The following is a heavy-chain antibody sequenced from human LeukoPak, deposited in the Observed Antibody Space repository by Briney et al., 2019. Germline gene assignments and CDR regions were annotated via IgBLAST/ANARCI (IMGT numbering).Heavy chain of an antibody. CDR1: SFYINNFW. V-gene: IGHV3-74*01. Sequence: GGSLRLSCAASSFYINNFWMHWVRQGPGKGLEWVARINSDATTTTYADSLRGRFSVSRDNAKNMVYLEMTGLRVDDTAVYYCARSGIGRAFDIWGRGAAVTVSS. CDR3: ARSGIGRAFDI. D-gene: IGHD1-26*01. CDR2: INSDATTT. J-gene: IGHJ3*02.